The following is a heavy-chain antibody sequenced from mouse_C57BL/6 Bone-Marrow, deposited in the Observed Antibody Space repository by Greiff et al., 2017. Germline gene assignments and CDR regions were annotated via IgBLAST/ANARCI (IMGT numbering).Heavy chain of an antibody. Sequence: QVQLQQPGAELVMPGASVKLSCKASGYTFTSYWMHWVKQRPGQGLEWIGEIDPSDSHTNYNQKFKGKSTLTVDKSSSTAYMQLSSLTSEDSAVFYCARAPHGSSRYYAMDDWGQRTSVTVAS. V-gene: IGHV1-69*01. D-gene: IGHD1-1*01. CDR1: GYTFTSYW. J-gene: IGHJ4*01. CDR2: IDPSDSHT. CDR3: ARAPHGSSRYYAMDD.